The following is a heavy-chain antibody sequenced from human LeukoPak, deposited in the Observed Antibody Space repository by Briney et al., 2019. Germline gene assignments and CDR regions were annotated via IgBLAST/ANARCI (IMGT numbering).Heavy chain of an antibody. D-gene: IGHD2-15*01. J-gene: IGHJ3*02. CDR2: IHYSGST. CDR3: ARDHAPSQWYDAFDI. CDR1: GGSISSSSYY. V-gene: IGHV4-39*07. Sequence: SETLSLTCTVSGGSISSSSYYWGWIRQPPGKGLEWIGSIHYSGSTYYNSSLKSRVTISVDRSKNQFSLKLSSVTAADTAVYYCARDHAPSQWYDAFDIWGQGTMVTVSS.